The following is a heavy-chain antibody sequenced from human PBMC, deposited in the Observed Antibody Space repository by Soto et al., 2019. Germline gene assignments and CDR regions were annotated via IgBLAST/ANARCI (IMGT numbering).Heavy chain of an antibody. V-gene: IGHV3-33*01. J-gene: IGHJ4*02. D-gene: IGHD5-18*01. Sequence: GGSLRLSCAASGFTFSSYGMHWVRQAPGKGLEWVAVIWYDGSNKYYADSVKGRFTISRDNSKNTLYLQMNSLRAEDTAVYYCARDFNDPNGYSLDYWGQGTLVTVSS. CDR2: IWYDGSNK. CDR1: GFTFSSYG. CDR3: ARDFNDPNGYSLDY.